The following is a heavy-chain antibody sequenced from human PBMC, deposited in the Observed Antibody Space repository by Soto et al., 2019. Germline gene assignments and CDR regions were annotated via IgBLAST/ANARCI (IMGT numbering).Heavy chain of an antibody. CDR2: IYYSGST. CDR1: GGSISSGGYY. Sequence: TSETLSLTCTVSGGSISSGGYYWSWIRQHPGKGLEWIGYIYYSGSTYYNPSLKSRVTISVDTSKNQFSLKLSSVTAADTAVYYCASSKGPANLGYCSSTSCHFSRYNWFDPWGQGTLVTVSS. V-gene: IGHV4-31*03. CDR3: ASSKGPANLGYCSSTSCHFSRYNWFDP. D-gene: IGHD2-2*01. J-gene: IGHJ5*02.